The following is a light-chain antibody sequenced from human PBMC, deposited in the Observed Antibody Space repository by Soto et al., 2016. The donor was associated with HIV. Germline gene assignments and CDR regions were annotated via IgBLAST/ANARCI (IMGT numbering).Light chain of an antibody. CDR3: QQYNSYRWT. Sequence: DIQLTQSPSFLSASVGDRVTITCRASQGISSYLAWYQQKPGKAPKLLIYAASTLQSGVPSRFSGSGSGTEFTLTISSLQPDDFATYYCQQYNSYRWTFGQGTKVEIK. V-gene: IGKV1-9*01. CDR2: AAS. CDR1: QGISSY. J-gene: IGKJ1*01.